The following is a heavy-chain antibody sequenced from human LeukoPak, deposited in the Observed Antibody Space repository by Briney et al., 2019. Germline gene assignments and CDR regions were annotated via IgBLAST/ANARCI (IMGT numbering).Heavy chain of an antibody. V-gene: IGHV3-48*01. CDR2: ISGTNNTK. D-gene: IGHD2-2*01. CDR3: ARGPPIVLVPAAKDY. CDR1: GFNFSIYT. Sequence: GGSLRLSCTASGFNFSIYTMNWVRQAPGKGREWVSFISGTNNTKHYTDSVKGRFTISRDNAKNSLYLQMNNLRLDDTAVYFCARGPPIVLVPAAKDYWGQGTLVTVSS. J-gene: IGHJ4*02.